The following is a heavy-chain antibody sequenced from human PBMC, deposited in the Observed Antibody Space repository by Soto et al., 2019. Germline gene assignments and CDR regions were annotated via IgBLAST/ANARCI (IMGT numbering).Heavy chain of an antibody. CDR2: IYYSGST. D-gene: IGHD4-17*01. J-gene: IGHJ6*02. V-gene: IGHV4-59*01. CDR1: CGSISSYY. CDR3: ARDGGPYGDYVGFAYYYYGMDV. Sequence: SETLSLTCTVSCGSISSYYWSWIRQPPGKGLEWIGYIYYSGSTNYNPSLKSRVTISVDTSKNQFSLKLSSVTAADTAVYYCARDGGPYGDYVGFAYYYYGMDVWGQGTTVT.